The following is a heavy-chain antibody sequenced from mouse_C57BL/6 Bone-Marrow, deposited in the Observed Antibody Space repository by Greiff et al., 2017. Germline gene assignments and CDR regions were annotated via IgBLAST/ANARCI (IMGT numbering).Heavy chain of an antibody. CDR3: ARGDYGNPYYYAMDY. Sequence: QVQLQQSGAELVKPGASVKISCKASGYAFSSYWMNWVKQRPGKGLEWIGQIYPGDGDTNYNGKFKGKATLTADKSSSTAYMQLSSLTSEDSAVYFCARGDYGNPYYYAMDYWGQGTSVTVSS. V-gene: IGHV1-80*01. J-gene: IGHJ4*01. CDR2: IYPGDGDT. D-gene: IGHD2-1*01. CDR1: GYAFSSYW.